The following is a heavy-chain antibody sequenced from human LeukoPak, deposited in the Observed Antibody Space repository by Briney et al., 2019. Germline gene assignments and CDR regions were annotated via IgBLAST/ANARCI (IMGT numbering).Heavy chain of an antibody. CDR2: ISSSGSTI. D-gene: IGHD2-15*01. J-gene: IGHJ4*02. CDR3: ASVELLKDY. V-gene: IGHV3-48*03. CDR1: GFTFSSYE. Sequence: PGGSLRLSCAASGFTFSSYEMNWVRQAPGKGLEWVSYISSSGSTIYYADSVKGRFTISRDNAKNSLYLQMNSLRAEDTAVYYCASVELLKDYWGQGTLVTVSS.